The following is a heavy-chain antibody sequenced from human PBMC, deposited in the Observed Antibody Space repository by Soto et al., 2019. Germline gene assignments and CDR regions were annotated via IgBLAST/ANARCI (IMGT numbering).Heavy chain of an antibody. CDR1: GGTFSSYA. V-gene: IGHV1-69*01. D-gene: IGHD3-10*01. J-gene: IGHJ4*02. CDR2: FIPIFGTA. CDR3: ARSRLRFGELFPLFDY. Sequence: QVQLVQSGAEVKKPGSSVKVSCKASGGTFSSYAISWVRQAPGQGLEWMGGFIPIFGTANYAQKNQGRVTIPADESSSTAYMELSSLRSEDTAVYYCARSRLRFGELFPLFDYGGQGTLVTVSS.